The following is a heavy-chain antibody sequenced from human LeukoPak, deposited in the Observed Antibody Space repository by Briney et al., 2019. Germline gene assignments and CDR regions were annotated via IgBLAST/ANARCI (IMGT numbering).Heavy chain of an antibody. CDR3: ARYVVVPAAMLEAFDI. CDR1: GGSISSGGYY. Sequence: TSQTLSLTCTVSGGSISSGGYYWSWIRQHPGKGREWIGYIYYSGSTYYNPSLKSRVTISVDTSKNQFSLKLSSVTAADTAVYYCARYVVVPAAMLEAFDIWGQGTMVTVSS. CDR2: IYYSGST. J-gene: IGHJ3*02. V-gene: IGHV4-31*03. D-gene: IGHD2-2*01.